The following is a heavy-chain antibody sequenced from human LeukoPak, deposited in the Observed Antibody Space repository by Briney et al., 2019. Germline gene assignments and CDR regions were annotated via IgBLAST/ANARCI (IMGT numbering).Heavy chain of an antibody. Sequence: ASVKVSCKVSGYTLTELSMHWVRQAPGKGLEWMGGFDPEDGETIYAQKFQGRVTMTTDTSTSTAYMELRSLRSDDTAVYYCARRRDYGDYFYFDYWGQGTLVTVSS. D-gene: IGHD4-17*01. CDR3: ARRRDYGDYFYFDY. J-gene: IGHJ4*02. V-gene: IGHV1-24*01. CDR2: FDPEDGET. CDR1: GYTLTELS.